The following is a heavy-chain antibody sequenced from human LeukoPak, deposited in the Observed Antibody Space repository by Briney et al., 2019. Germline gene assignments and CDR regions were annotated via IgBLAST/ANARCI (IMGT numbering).Heavy chain of an antibody. V-gene: IGHV3-23*01. CDR2: ISGSGGST. J-gene: IGHJ4*02. CDR1: GFTFNTYG. D-gene: IGHD3-22*01. CDR3: AKYSYDSTGYLYFFDY. Sequence: GGPLRLSCAASGFTFNTYGMSWVRQAPGKGLEWVSGISGSGGSTYYADSVKGRFTISRDNSKNTLYLQMNSLRAEDTAVYYCAKYSYDSTGYLYFFDYWGQGTLVTVSS.